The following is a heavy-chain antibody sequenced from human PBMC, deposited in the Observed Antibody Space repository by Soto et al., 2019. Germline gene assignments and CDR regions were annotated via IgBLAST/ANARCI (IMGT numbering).Heavy chain of an antibody. V-gene: IGHV4-31*03. CDR2: IYYSGST. Sequence: SETLSLTCTVSGGSISSGGYYWSWIRQHPGKGLEWIGYIYYSGSTYYNPSLKSRVTISVDTSKNQFSLKLSSVTAADTAVYYCARWGHDYGESFDYWGQGTLVTVSS. D-gene: IGHD4-17*01. CDR1: GGSISSGGYY. CDR3: ARWGHDYGESFDY. J-gene: IGHJ4*02.